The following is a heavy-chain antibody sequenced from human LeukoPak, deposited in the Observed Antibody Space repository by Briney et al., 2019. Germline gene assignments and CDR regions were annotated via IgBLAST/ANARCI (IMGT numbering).Heavy chain of an antibody. CDR3: VRGMGVSMLYYFDY. CDR2: LYSDGTT. J-gene: IGHJ4*02. V-gene: IGHV3-66*02. Sequence: PGGSLRLSCAASGLSVSSNYMSWVRQAPGKGPEWVSVLYSDGTTYYADSVKGRFTISRDNSKNTLYLQMNSLRAEDTAVYYCVRGMGVSMLYYFDYWGQGTLVTVSS. CDR1: GLSVSSNY. D-gene: IGHD3-10*01.